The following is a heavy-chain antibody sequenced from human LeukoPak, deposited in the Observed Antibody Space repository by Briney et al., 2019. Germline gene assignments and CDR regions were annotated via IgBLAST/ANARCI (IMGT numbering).Heavy chain of an antibody. CDR1: GFTFSSYS. Sequence: GGSLRLSCAASGFTFSSYSMNWVRQAPGKGLEWVSSISSSSSYIYYADSVKGRFTISRDNAKNSLYLQMNSLRAEDTAVYYCARDVPYYDSSGYSDWVAFDIWGQGTMVTVSS. CDR2: ISSSSSYI. CDR3: ARDVPYYDSSGYSDWVAFDI. J-gene: IGHJ3*02. V-gene: IGHV3-21*01. D-gene: IGHD3-22*01.